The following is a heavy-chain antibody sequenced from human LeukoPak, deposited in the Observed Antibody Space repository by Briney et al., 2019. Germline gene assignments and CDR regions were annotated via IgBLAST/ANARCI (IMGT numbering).Heavy chain of an antibody. CDR1: VGSISNGVYY. CDR2: IYCSGST. CDR3: ARDLGGGSFDF. V-gene: IGHV4-31*03. J-gene: IGHJ4*02. Sequence: SETLSLTCTVSVGSISNGVYYCSWIRQHPGKGLEWIGYIYCSGSTYYSPSLKSRLTMSVDTSKNQFSLKLSSVTAADTAVYYCARDLGGGSFDFWGQGTLVSVSS. D-gene: IGHD2-15*01.